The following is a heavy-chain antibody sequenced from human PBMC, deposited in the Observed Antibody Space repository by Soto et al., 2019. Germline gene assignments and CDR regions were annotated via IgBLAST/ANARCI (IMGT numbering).Heavy chain of an antibody. CDR1: GGSFSGYY. CDR3: ARFIVVVTAIPYYGMDV. J-gene: IGHJ6*02. Sequence: SETLSLTCAVYGGSFSGYYWSWIRQPPGKGLEWIGEINHSGSTNYNPSLKSRVTISVDTSKNQFSLKLSSVTAADTAVYSCARFIVVVTAIPYYGMDVWGQGTTVTVSS. D-gene: IGHD2-21*02. V-gene: IGHV4-34*01. CDR2: INHSGST.